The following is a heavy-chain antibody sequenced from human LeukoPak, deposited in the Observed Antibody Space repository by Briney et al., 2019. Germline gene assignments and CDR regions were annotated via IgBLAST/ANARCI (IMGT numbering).Heavy chain of an antibody. D-gene: IGHD6-13*01. CDR2: ISNDESTI. V-gene: IGHV3-74*01. CDR3: AKDSEGYSSSWYQPTEGVPYYFDY. Sequence: GGSLRLSCAASGFSFSSYWMHWVRQAPGKGPVWVSLISNDESTIIYADSVKGRFTISRDNSKNTLYLQMNSLRAEDTAVYYCAKDSEGYSSSWYQPTEGVPYYFDYWGQGTLVTVSS. CDR1: GFSFSSYW. J-gene: IGHJ4*02.